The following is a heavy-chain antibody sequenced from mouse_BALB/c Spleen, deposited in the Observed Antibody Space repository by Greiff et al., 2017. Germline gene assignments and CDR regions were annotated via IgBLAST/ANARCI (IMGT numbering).Heavy chain of an antibody. V-gene: IGHV5-12-2*01. Sequence: DVKLVESGGGLVQPGGSLKLSCAASGFTFSSYTMSWVRQTPEKRLEWVAYISNGGGSTYYPDTVKGRFTISRDNAKNTLYLQMSSLKSEDTAMYYCARDRYDAMDYWGQGTSVTVSS. CDR1: GFTFSSYT. CDR3: ARDRYDAMDY. J-gene: IGHJ4*01. CDR2: ISNGGGST. D-gene: IGHD3-2*01.